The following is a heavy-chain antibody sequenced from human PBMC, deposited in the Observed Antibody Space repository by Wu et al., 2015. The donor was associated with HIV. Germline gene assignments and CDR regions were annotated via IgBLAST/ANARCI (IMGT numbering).Heavy chain of an antibody. CDR3: VGRQKYNPGNVGNFDF. D-gene: IGHD1-14*01. V-gene: IGHV1-69*12. CDR1: GVSFTHHA. J-gene: IGHJ4*02. Sequence: QVRLMQSGAEVKTPGSSVRISCKASGVSFTHHAVNWVRQAPGQRLEWMGGTIPHFGVINPAQKFKDRLRLTADASTTTVYMELSGLEFADTAVYYCVGRQKYNPGNVGNFDFWGQGTLVTVSS. CDR2: TIPHFGVI.